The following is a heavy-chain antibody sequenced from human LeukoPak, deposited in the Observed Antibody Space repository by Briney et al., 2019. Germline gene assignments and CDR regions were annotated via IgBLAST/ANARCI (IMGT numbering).Heavy chain of an antibody. CDR1: GGSISSSSYY. Sequence: PSETLSLTCTVSGGSISSSSYYWGWIRQPPGKGLEWIGSIYHSGSTYYNPSLKSRVTISVDTSKNQFSLKLSSVTAADTAVYYCDYSNYGSVHWGQGTLVTVSS. J-gene: IGHJ4*02. CDR2: IYHSGST. D-gene: IGHD4-11*01. CDR3: DYSNYGSVH. V-gene: IGHV4-39*03.